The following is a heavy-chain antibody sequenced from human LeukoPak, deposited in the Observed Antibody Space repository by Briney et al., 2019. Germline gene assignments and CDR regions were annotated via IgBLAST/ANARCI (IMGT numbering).Heavy chain of an antibody. CDR3: AREGYDSSSWYGAFDI. Sequence: ASVKVSCKASGYTFTSYGISWVRQAPGQGLEWMGWISAYNGNTNYAQKFQGRVTITADESTSTAYMELSSLRSEDTAVYYCAREGYDSSSWYGAFDIWGQGTMVTVSS. CDR2: ISAYNGNT. V-gene: IGHV1-18*01. D-gene: IGHD6-13*01. J-gene: IGHJ3*02. CDR1: GYTFTSYG.